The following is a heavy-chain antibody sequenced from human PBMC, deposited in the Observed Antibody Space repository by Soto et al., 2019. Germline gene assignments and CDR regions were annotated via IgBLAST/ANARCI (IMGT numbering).Heavy chain of an antibody. CDR3: ARAHPWLDAFDI. D-gene: IGHD6-19*01. J-gene: IGHJ3*02. CDR2: IYPGDSDT. CDR1: GYSFTSYC. Sequence: GESVKISCKGSGYSFTSYCIGWVLQMPGKGLEWMGIIYPGDSDTRYSPSFQGQVTISADKSISTAYLQWSSLKASDTAMYYCARAHPWLDAFDIWGQGTMVTVSS. V-gene: IGHV5-51*01.